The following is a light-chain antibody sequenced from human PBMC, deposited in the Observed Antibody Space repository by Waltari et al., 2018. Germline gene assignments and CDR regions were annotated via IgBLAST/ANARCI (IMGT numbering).Light chain of an antibody. CDR1: SSNIGSST. Sequence: QSVLTQPPSASGTPGQGVTISCSGSSSNIGSSTVTWSQQPPGTAPKLLIYSNYRRPSGVPARCSGSKSGTSASLAISGLQSEDEADYYCATWDNSLNGAVFGGGTQLTVL. V-gene: IGLV1-44*01. CDR2: SNY. CDR3: ATWDNSLNGAV. J-gene: IGLJ7*01.